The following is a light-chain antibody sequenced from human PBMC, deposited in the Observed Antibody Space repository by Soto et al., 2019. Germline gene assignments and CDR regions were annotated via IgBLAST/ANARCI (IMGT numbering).Light chain of an antibody. J-gene: IGKJ4*01. Sequence: QTPNSLALSLGERATLTCKSSQSCLYNSNKKSYLAWYQQKPGQPPRLLIYWASTRESEVPDRFSGSGSGTDFTLTISSLQAEDVAIYYCQQYYSIPLTFGGGSKVDVK. V-gene: IGKV4-1*01. CDR3: QQYYSIPLT. CDR2: WAS. CDR1: QSCLYNSNKKSY.